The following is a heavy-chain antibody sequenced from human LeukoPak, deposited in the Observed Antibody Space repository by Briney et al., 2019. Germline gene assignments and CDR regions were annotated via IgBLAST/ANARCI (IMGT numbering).Heavy chain of an antibody. V-gene: IGHV1-69*06. CDR3: ARLTMVRGVNWFDP. CDR2: IIPIFGTA. CDR1: GGTFSSYA. D-gene: IGHD3-10*01. J-gene: IGHJ5*02. Sequence: SVKVSCKASGGTFSSYAISWVRQAPGQGLEWMGGIIPIFGTANYAQKFQGRVTITADKSTSTAYMELSSLRSEDTAVYYCARLTMVRGVNWFDPWGQGTLVTVSS.